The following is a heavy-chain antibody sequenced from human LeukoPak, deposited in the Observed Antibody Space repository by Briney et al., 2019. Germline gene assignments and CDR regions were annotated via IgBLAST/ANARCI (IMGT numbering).Heavy chain of an antibody. V-gene: IGHV3-21*01. CDR2: ISSRRSYI. Sequence: GVSLRLPCAASGFTHSRYSMNWARQARGKGLEWVLSISSRRSYIYYGVSVKGRFTIARDNAKNSLYLQMNSLRAEDTAVYYCGRDDYDRFDYWGQGTLVTVSS. CDR1: GFTHSRYS. D-gene: IGHD3-16*01. J-gene: IGHJ4*02. CDR3: GRDDYDRFDY.